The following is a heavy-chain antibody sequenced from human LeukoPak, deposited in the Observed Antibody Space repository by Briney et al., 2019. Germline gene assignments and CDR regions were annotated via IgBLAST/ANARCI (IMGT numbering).Heavy chain of an antibody. CDR3: ARGEISVGGFDY. J-gene: IGHJ4*02. D-gene: IGHD3-16*01. CDR2: INHSGST. Sequence: RSETLSLTCAVYGGTFSGYYWSWIRQPPGKGLEWIGEINHSGSTNYNPPLKSRVTISVDTSKNQFSLKLSSVPAADTAVYYCARGEISVGGFDYWGQGTLVTVSS. V-gene: IGHV4-34*01. CDR1: GGTFSGYY.